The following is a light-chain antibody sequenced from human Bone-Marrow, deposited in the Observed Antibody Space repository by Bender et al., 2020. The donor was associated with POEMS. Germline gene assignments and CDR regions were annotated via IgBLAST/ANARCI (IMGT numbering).Light chain of an antibody. Sequence: QSVLTQPPSASGTPGQRVTISCSGSSSNIGTNPVNWYQQHPGKAPKLMIYEGSKRPSGVSNRFSGSKSGNTASLTISGLQAEDEADYYCCSYAGSSPWVFGGGTKLTVL. CDR2: EGS. J-gene: IGLJ3*02. CDR3: CSYAGSSPWV. CDR1: SSNIGTNP. V-gene: IGLV2-23*01.